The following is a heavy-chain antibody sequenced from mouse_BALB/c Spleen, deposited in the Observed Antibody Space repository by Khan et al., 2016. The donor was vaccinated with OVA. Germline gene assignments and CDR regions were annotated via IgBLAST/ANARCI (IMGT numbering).Heavy chain of an antibody. V-gene: IGHV5-4*02. D-gene: IGHD2-13*01. CDR1: GFTFSDYY. Sequence: EVELVESGGGLVKPGGSLKLSCEASGFTFSDYYMYWVRQTPEKRLEWVATISDGGNYTYYPDSVKGRFTISRDDAKNKLYLRMSSLKSEDTAMDCCPRGYYGDPFAYWGQGTLVTVSA. CDR2: ISDGGNYT. CDR3: PRGYYGDPFAY. J-gene: IGHJ3*01.